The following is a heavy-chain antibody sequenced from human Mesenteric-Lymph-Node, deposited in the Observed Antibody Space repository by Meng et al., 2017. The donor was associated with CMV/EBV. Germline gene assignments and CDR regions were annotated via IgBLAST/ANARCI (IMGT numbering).Heavy chain of an antibody. Sequence: GESLKISCAASGFTFSSYGMHWVRQAPGKGLEWVSSSSSSSSYIYYADSVKGRFTISRDNAKNSLYLQMNSLRAEDTAVYYCARRATLTPFDYWGQGTRVTVSS. CDR2: SSSSSSYI. J-gene: IGHJ4*02. D-gene: IGHD4-17*01. CDR3: ARRATLTPFDY. CDR1: GFTFSSYG. V-gene: IGHV3-21*01.